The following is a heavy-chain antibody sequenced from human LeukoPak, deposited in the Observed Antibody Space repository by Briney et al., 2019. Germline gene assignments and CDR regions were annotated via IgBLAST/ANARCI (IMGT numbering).Heavy chain of an antibody. CDR1: GYTFTSYY. CDR2: INPSGGST. D-gene: IGHD3-10*01. Sequence: ASPKVSCKASGYTFTSYYMHWVRQAPGEGLEWMGIINPSGGSTSYAQKFQGGVTMTRDTSTSTVYMEPSNLRSEDTAVYYCARIGGITMVRGVQGDYYGMDVWGKGTTVTVSS. V-gene: IGHV1-46*01. J-gene: IGHJ6*04. CDR3: ARIGGITMVRGVQGDYYGMDV.